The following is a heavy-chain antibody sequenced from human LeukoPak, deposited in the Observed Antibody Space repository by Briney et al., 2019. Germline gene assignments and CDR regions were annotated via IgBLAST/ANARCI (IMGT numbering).Heavy chain of an antibody. Sequence: ASVKVSCKASGYTFTGYYIHWVRQAPGQGLEWMGWINPNSGGTNYAQKFQGRVTMTRDTSISTAYMELSRLRSDDTAVYYCARGGTSYYYDSSGYYRPFDYWGQGTLVTVSS. J-gene: IGHJ4*02. CDR3: ARGGTSYYYDSSGYYRPFDY. V-gene: IGHV1-2*02. CDR2: INPNSGGT. D-gene: IGHD3-22*01. CDR1: GYTFTGYY.